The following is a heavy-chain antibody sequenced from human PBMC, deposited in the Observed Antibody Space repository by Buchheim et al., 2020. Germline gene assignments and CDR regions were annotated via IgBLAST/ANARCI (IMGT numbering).Heavy chain of an antibody. J-gene: IGHJ6*02. CDR1: GFTFSSYW. CDR3: ARDFFQWELPYYYYYGMDV. CDR2: IKQDGSEK. V-gene: IGHV3-7*01. D-gene: IGHD1-26*01. Sequence: EVQLVESGGGLVQPGGSLRLSCAASGFTFSSYWMSWVRQAPGKGLEWVANIKQDGSEKYYVDSVKGRFTISRDNAKNSLYLQMNSLRAEDTAVYYCARDFFQWELPYYYYYGMDVWGQGTT.